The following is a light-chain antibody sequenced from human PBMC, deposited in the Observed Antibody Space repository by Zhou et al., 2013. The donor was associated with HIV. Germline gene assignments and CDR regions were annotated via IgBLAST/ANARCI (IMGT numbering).Light chain of an antibody. V-gene: IGKV3-20*01. J-gene: IGKJ2*01. CDR1: QSVSSRS. Sequence: ELVLTQSPGTLSLSPGERASLSCRASQSVSSRSLAWYSQKPGQAPKLLIYGASNRATGIPDRFSGSGSGTDFTLIISRLEPEDFAVYYCQQYDTWPSFGQGTKLQIK. CDR2: GAS. CDR3: QQYDTWPS.